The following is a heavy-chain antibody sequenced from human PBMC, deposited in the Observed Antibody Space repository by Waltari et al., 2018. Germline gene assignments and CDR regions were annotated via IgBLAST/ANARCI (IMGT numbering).Heavy chain of an antibody. V-gene: IGHV3-48*03. CDR2: ISSSGSTI. Sequence: EVQLVESGGGLVQPGGSLRLSCAASGFTFSRYEMNWVRQAPGKGLEWVSYISSSGSTIYYADSVKGRFTISRDNAKNSLYLQMNSLRAEDTAVYYCARDLLIAAALDYWGQGTLVTVSS. CDR3: ARDLLIAAALDY. CDR1: GFTFSRYE. D-gene: IGHD6-13*01. J-gene: IGHJ4*02.